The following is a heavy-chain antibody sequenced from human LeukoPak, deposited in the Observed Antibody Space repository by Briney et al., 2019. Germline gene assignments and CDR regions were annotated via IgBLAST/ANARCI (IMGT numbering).Heavy chain of an antibody. J-gene: IGHJ4*02. D-gene: IGHD3-22*01. CDR1: GFTFSSYW. CDR2: INQDGSER. V-gene: IGHV3-7*05. CDR3: TRQPMILFDC. Sequence: GGSLRLSCAASGFTFSSYWMSWVRQAPGKGLEWVANINQDGSERYSVDSVRGRFSISRDNAKNSLYLQMSSLRAEDTAVHYCTRQPMILFDCWGQGALVTVSS.